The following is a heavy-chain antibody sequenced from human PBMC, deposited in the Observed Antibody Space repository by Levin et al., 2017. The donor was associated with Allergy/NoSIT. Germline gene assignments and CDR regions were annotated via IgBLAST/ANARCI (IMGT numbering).Heavy chain of an antibody. V-gene: IGHV1-69*04. CDR2: IIPILGIA. J-gene: IGHJ4*02. Sequence: VASVKVSCKASGGTFSSYAISWVRQAPGQGLEWMGRIIPILGIANYAQKFQGRVTITADKSTSTAYMELSSLRSEDTAVYYCARDRGIAVAGGDYWGQGTLVTVSS. D-gene: IGHD6-19*01. CDR3: ARDRGIAVAGGDY. CDR1: GGTFSSYA.